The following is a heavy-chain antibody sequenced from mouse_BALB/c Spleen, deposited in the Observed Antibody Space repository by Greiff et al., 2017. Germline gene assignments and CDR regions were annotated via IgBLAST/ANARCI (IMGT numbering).Heavy chain of an antibody. CDR2: ISSGGSYT. Sequence: EVQGVESGGGLVKPGGSLKLSCAASGFTFSSYAMSWVRQSPEKRLEWVAEISSGGSYTYYPDTVTGRFTISRDNAKNTLYLEMSSLRSEDTAMYYCARDLDGYSYYAMDYWGQGTSVTVSS. CDR1: GFTFSSYA. J-gene: IGHJ4*01. V-gene: IGHV5-9-4*01. CDR3: ARDLDGYSYYAMDY. D-gene: IGHD2-3*01.